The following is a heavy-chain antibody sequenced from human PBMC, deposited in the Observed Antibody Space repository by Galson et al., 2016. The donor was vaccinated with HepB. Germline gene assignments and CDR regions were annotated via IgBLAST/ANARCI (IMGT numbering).Heavy chain of an antibody. V-gene: IGHV3-66*04. CDR3: ATLRGVPATLKGAWYGMDG. CDR2: LFSGGDT. J-gene: IGHJ6*02. Sequence: SLRLSCAASEFTVSNNHMSWVRQAPGKGLEWVSILFSGGDTYFADSVKGRFTISRDNSKNTRYLQMNNPRTEDTSLHYCATLRGVPATLKGAWYGMDGWGQGTTVTVSS. D-gene: IGHD2-15*01. CDR1: EFTVSNNH.